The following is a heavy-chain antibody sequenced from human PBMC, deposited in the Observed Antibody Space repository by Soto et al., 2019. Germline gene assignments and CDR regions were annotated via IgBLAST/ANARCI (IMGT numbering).Heavy chain of an antibody. CDR1: GYTFTSYG. J-gene: IGHJ6*02. V-gene: IGHV1-18*01. CDR3: AGRYCSGGSCYDAYYYGMDV. Sequence: QVQLVQSGAEVKKPGASVKVSCKASGYTFTSYGISWVRQAPGQGLEWMGWISAYNGNTNYAQKHQGRVTMTTDTSTSTAYMELRSLRSDDTAVYFCAGRYCSGGSCYDAYYYGMDVWGQGTTVTVSS. D-gene: IGHD2-15*01. CDR2: ISAYNGNT.